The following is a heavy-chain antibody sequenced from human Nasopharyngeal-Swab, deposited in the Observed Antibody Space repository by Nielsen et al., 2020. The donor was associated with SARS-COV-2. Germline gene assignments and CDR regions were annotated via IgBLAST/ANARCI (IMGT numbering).Heavy chain of an antibody. CDR2: IYSAGSST. D-gene: IGHD4-23*01. CDR3: AKDAYGGAGWFDP. Sequence: WIRQPPGKGLEWVSIIYSAGSSTYYADSVKGRFTISRDNSKNTLYLRMKSLRAEDTAVYYCAKDAYGGAGWFDPWGQGTLVTVS. V-gene: IGHV3-23*03. J-gene: IGHJ5*02.